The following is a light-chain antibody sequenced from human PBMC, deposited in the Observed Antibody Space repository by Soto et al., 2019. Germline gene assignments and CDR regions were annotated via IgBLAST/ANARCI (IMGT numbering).Light chain of an antibody. V-gene: IGLV8-61*01. CDR1: SGSVSTSYY. Sequence: QTVVTQEPSFSVSPGRTVTLTCGLSSGSVSTSYYPSWYQQTPGQAPRTLIYSTNTRSSGVPDRFSGSILGNKAALTITGAQADDEFDYYCVLYMGSGVWMFGGGTKLTVL. J-gene: IGLJ3*02. CDR3: VLYMGSGVWM. CDR2: STN.